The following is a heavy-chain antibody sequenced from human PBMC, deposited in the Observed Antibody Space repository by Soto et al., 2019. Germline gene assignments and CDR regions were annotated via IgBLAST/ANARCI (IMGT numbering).Heavy chain of an antibody. CDR2: IYYSGST. CDR3: ARHVLRFLEWSENWFDP. V-gene: IGHV4-39*01. CDR1: GGSISSSSYY. Sequence: SETLSLTCSVSGGSISSSSYYWGWIRQPPGKGLEWIGSIYYSGSTYYNPSLKSRVTISVDTSKNQFSLKLSSVTAADTAVYYCARHVLRFLEWSENWFDPWGQGTLVTVSS. J-gene: IGHJ5*02. D-gene: IGHD3-3*01.